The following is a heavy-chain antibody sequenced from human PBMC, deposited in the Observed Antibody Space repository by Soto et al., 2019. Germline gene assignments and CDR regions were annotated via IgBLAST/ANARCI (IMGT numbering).Heavy chain of an antibody. CDR2: IYYTGSP. CDR1: SGSMSSYG. J-gene: IGHJ4*02. D-gene: IGHD2-15*01. CDR3: ARRRERTVVNPDFDY. V-gene: IGHV4-59*08. Sequence: SETLCLTCTVASGSMSSYGWPWIRKPQGKGLEWIGYIYYTGSPKYNPSLKSRVTISVDTSKNQFSLKLSSVTAADTAVYYCARRRERTVVNPDFDYWGQGTLVTVSS.